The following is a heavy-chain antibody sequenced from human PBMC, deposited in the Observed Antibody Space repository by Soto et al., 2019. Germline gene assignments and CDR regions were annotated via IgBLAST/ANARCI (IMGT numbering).Heavy chain of an antibody. J-gene: IGHJ4*02. CDR3: VRNFPCSGATCYPALDY. Sequence: QVQLQESGPGLVKPSGTLSLTCAVSGASIRSSNWWTWVRQPPGKGLEWIGEIDTGGSTTYNPSVKSRVTISMDKSRNQRSLSLTSVTAADTAVYYCVRNFPCSGATCYPALDYWGQGTLVTVSS. CDR1: GASIRSSNW. D-gene: IGHD2-15*01. CDR2: IDTGGST. V-gene: IGHV4-4*02.